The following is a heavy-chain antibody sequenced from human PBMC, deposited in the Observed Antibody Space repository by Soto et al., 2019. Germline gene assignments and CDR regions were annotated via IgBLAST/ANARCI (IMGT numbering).Heavy chain of an antibody. V-gene: IGHV4-38-2*02. J-gene: IGHJ6*02. CDR3: ARDRLDFWSAYHPDYYGMDV. CDR2: IYHSGST. CDR1: GYSISSGYY. Sequence: SETLSLTCAVSGYSISSGYYWGWIRQPPGKGLEWIGSIYHSGSTYYNPSLKSRVTISVDTSKNQSPLKLSSVTAADTAVYYCARDRLDFWSAYHPDYYGMDVWGQGTTVTVSS. D-gene: IGHD3-3*01.